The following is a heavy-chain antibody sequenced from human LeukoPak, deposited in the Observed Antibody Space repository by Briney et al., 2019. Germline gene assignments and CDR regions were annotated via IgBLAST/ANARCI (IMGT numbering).Heavy chain of an antibody. CDR1: GFTFTSYW. V-gene: IGHV3-7*03. CDR3: AKERGSSGYFDY. Sequence: GGSLRLSCAASGFTFTSYWMTWVRQAPGKGLEWLTNINEDGSVKHYVDSVRGRFTISRDNSKNSLYLQMNSLITEDTAFYYCAKERGSSGYFDYWGQGTLVTVSS. J-gene: IGHJ4*02. CDR2: INEDGSVK. D-gene: IGHD6-6*01.